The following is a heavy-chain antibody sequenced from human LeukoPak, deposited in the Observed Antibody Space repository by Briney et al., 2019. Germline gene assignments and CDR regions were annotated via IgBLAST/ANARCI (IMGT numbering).Heavy chain of an antibody. CDR3: ARDRGWRLLDY. D-gene: IGHD6-25*01. Sequence: GGSLRLSCAASGFTFSNYWMSWVRQAPGKGLEWLANIGGDGERKFYVDSVKGRFTISRDNAENTLYLQMNSLRVEDTAVYYCARDRGWRLLDYWGQGTLVTVSS. V-gene: IGHV3-7*01. CDR2: IGGDGERK. J-gene: IGHJ4*02. CDR1: GFTFSNYW.